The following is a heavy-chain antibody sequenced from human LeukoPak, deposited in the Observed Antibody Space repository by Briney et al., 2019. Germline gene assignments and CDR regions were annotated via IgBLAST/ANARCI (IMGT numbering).Heavy chain of an antibody. V-gene: IGHV4-38-2*01. CDR2: IYHSGST. CDR3: ARIVPAAPYWYFDL. Sequence: SETLSLTCAVSGYSISSGYYWGWIRQPPGKGLEWIGSIYHSGSTYYNPSLKSRVTISVDTSKNQFSLKLSSVTAADTAVYYCARIVPAAPYWYFDLWGRGTLVTVSS. CDR1: GYSISSGYY. D-gene: IGHD2-2*01. J-gene: IGHJ2*01.